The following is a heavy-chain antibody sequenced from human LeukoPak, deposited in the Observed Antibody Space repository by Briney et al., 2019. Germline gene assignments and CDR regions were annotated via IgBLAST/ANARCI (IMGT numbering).Heavy chain of an antibody. V-gene: IGHV3-7*01. D-gene: IGHD6-19*01. CDR2: IKQDGSEK. CDR1: GFTFSSYW. CDR3: AREGQWLVQYYFDY. J-gene: IGHJ4*02. Sequence: GGSLRLSCAASGFTFSSYWMSRVRQAPGKGLEWVANIKQDGSEKYYVDSVKGRFTISRDNAKNSLYLQMNSLRAEDTAVYYCAREGQWLVQYYFDYWGQGTLVTVSS.